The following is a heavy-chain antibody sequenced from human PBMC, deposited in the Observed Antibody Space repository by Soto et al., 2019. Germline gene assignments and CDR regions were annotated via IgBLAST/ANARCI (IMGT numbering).Heavy chain of an antibody. Sequence: QVQLAQFGAEVKKPGASVKGSCKASGYTFTSEYIHWVRQAPGQGLEWMGIINPSTGSTSYAQKFQGRVTMTRETSTSTVDMELSSLRPEDTAIYYCVRGRWSVGATFTFFDYWGQGTLVTVSS. J-gene: IGHJ4*02. CDR2: INPSTGST. V-gene: IGHV1-46*01. D-gene: IGHD1-26*01. CDR1: GYTFTSEY. CDR3: VRGRWSVGATFTFFDY.